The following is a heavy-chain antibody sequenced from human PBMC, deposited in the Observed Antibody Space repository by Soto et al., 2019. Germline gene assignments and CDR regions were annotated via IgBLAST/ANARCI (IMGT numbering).Heavy chain of an antibody. D-gene: IGHD6-13*01. CDR3: ARVLAGKNWFDP. J-gene: IGHJ5*02. CDR1: GFTVSSNY. Sequence: GGSLRLSCAASGFTVSSNYMSWVRQAPGKGLEWVSVIYSGGSTYYTDSVKGRFTISRDNSKNTLYLQMNSLRAEDTAVYYCARVLAGKNWFDPWGQGTLVTVSS. V-gene: IGHV3-66*01. CDR2: IYSGGST.